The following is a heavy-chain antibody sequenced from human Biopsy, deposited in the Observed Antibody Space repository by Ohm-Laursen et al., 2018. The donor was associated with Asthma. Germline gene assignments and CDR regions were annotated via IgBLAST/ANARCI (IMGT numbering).Heavy chain of an antibody. D-gene: IGHD3-22*01. CDR2: ISWNSGNI. Sequence: SLRLSCAASGFAFNNSSMTWVRQAPGKGLEWVSSISWNSGNIDYADSVKGRFTISRNNAKNSLYLQMQSLRPEDTAFYYCAKSVDYYDSTDYLDFWGRGTLVTVSS. CDR3: AKSVDYYDSTDYLDF. CDR1: GFAFNNSS. V-gene: IGHV3-9*01. J-gene: IGHJ4*01.